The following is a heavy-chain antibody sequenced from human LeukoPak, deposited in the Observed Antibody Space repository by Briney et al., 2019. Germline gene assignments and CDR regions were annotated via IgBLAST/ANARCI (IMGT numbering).Heavy chain of an antibody. CDR1: GFTFDDYG. CDR2: INWKGGST. D-gene: IGHD6-19*01. V-gene: IGHV3-20*04. CDR3: ARDVSSGWYSDY. J-gene: IGHJ4*02. Sequence: GGSLRLSCAASGFTFDDYGMSWVRQPPGRGLEGVSGINWKGGSTGYADSVKGRFTISRDNAKNSLYLQMNSLRAEDTALYYCARDVSSGWYSDYWGQGTLVTVSS.